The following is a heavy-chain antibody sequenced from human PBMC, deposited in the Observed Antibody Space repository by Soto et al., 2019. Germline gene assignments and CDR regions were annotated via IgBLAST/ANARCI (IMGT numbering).Heavy chain of an antibody. CDR1: GYTFTGYY. J-gene: IGHJ4*02. Sequence: ASVKVSCKASGYTFTGYYMHWVRQAPGQGLEWMGWINPNSGGTNYAQKFQGWVTMTRDTSISTAYMELSRLRSDDTAVYYCARGYCSGGRCYSFLDYWGQGTLVTVSS. CDR3: ARGYCSGGRCYSFLDY. V-gene: IGHV1-2*04. D-gene: IGHD2-15*01. CDR2: INPNSGGT.